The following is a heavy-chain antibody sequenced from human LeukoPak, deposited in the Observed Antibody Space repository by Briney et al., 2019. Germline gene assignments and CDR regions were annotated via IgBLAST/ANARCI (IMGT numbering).Heavy chain of an antibody. CDR2: FIGIGGST. J-gene: IGHJ3*02. V-gene: IGHV3-23*01. D-gene: IGHD1-26*01. CDR3: AKDQSVGGTPGDPFDI. Sequence: GSLRLSCASAGFTFSNFAMSWVRQAPGKGLEWVSGFIGIGGSTYYAGSVKGRFTISRDNSKNTLYLTMNSLRAEDTAVYYCAKDQSVGGTPGDPFDIWGQGTMVTVSS. CDR1: GFTFSNFA.